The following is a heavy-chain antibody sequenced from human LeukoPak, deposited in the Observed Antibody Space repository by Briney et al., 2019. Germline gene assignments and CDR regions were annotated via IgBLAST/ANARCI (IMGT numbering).Heavy chain of an antibody. V-gene: IGHV4-59*01. CDR2: LYDSGST. CDR3: ARGPGEQQLVRDFQH. Sequence: KPSETLSLTCTVSGGSISSYYWSWIRQPPGKGLEWIGYLYDSGSTNYNPSLKSRVTISVDTSKNQFSLKVSSVTAADTAVYYCARGPGEQQLVRDFQHWGQGTLVTVSS. CDR1: GGSISSYY. D-gene: IGHD6-13*01. J-gene: IGHJ1*01.